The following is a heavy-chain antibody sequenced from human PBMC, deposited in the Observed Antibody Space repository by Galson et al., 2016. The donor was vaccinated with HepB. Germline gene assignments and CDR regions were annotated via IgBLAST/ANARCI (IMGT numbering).Heavy chain of an antibody. V-gene: IGHV6-1*01. Sequence: CAISGDSVSSRSASWNWIRQSPSRGLEWLGRTFYRSKFYDDYADSVRGRVTISPDTSKNHFSLQLKSVTPDDTAIYFCVRVLHSVSWYYFDSWGQGTPVTVTS. CDR2: TFYRSKFYD. CDR3: VRVLHSVSWYYFDS. CDR1: GDSVSSRSAS. J-gene: IGHJ4*02. D-gene: IGHD6-13*01.